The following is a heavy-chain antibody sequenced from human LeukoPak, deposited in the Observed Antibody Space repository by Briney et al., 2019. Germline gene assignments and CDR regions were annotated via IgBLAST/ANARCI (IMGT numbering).Heavy chain of an antibody. CDR1: GYSFSSFG. CDR2: INPDGNKK. J-gene: IGHJ4*02. V-gene: IGHV3-7*01. CDR3: ARDLAYSRLDY. D-gene: IGHD5-18*01. Sequence: ASVKVSCKASGYSFSSFGISWVRQAPGKGLGWVASINPDGNKKYSADSVKGRFTISRDNAENSLYLQMNSLRVEDTAFYYCARDLAYSRLDYWGQGMLVTVSS.